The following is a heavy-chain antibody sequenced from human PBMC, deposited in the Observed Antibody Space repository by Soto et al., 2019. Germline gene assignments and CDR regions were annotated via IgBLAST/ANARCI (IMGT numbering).Heavy chain of an antibody. CDR1: GFTFSDYV. V-gene: IGHV3-30*03. Sequence: QVQLVESGGGVVQPGRSLRLSCAASGFTFSDYVMHWVRQAPGKGLEWVAIISHDERIKYYADSVKGRFTISRDNSNNMLYLHMDSLQTEDTALYYCARRLDGASSAILDYWGHGTLVTVSS. D-gene: IGHD3-22*01. CDR2: ISHDERIK. J-gene: IGHJ4*01. CDR3: ARRLDGASSAILDY.